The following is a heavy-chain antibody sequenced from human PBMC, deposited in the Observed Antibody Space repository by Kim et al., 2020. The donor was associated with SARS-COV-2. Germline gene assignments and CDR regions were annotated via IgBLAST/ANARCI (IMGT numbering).Heavy chain of an antibody. Sequence: GGSLRLSCVASGFTFSNHYMSWVRQAPGKGLEWVATIKHDGTESYYVDSVKGRLTLSRDNGKNSMYLQMNSLRAEDTAVYYCARAVASVYWTWGQRTLVT. CDR3: ARAVASVYWT. D-gene: IGHD2-15*01. V-gene: IGHV3-7*03. J-gene: IGHJ5*02. CDR1: GFTFSNHY. CDR2: IKHDGTES.